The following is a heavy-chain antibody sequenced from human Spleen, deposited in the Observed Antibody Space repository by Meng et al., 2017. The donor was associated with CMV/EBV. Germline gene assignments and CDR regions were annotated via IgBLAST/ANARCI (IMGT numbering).Heavy chain of an antibody. V-gene: IGHV4-39*01. CDR3: AREAYFYDTSGYSSFDS. J-gene: IGHJ4*02. CDR2: IFYTGRT. CDR1: GGSVTSSSYS. Sequence: SETLSLTCNVSGGSVTSSSYSWGCIRQSPGKGLEWIGSIFYTGRTYYNPSLRSRVTISLDTSKNQFSLRLTSVTAADTAVYYCAREAYFYDTSGYSSFDSWGQGTLVTVSS. D-gene: IGHD3-22*01.